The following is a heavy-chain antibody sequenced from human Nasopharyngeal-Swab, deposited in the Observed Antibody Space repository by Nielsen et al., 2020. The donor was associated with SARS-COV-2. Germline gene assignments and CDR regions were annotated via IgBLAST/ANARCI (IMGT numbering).Heavy chain of an antibody. CDR2: IYHSGST. D-gene: IGHD1-20*01. J-gene: IGHJ4*02. Sequence: RQAPGKGLEWIGSIYHSGSTYYNPSLKSRVTISVDTSKNQFSLKLSSVTAADTAVYYCARVSVMYNWKGVVDYWGQGTLVTVPS. V-gene: IGHV4-38-2*02. CDR3: ARVSVMYNWKGVVDY.